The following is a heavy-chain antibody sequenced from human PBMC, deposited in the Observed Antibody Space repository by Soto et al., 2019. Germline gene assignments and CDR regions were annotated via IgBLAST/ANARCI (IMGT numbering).Heavy chain of an antibody. D-gene: IGHD3-22*01. CDR1: GFAFSDAW. CDR2: IKSKVDGETV. V-gene: IGHV3-15*07. CDR3: TTGDMIPVGVVH. J-gene: IGHJ4*01. Sequence: EVRLVESWGGLVKPGGSLRLCCAGSGFAFSDAWLIWVRQSPWMGLEWVVRIKSKVDGETVDHAAAVQGRFTISREDSKNTLYLQMNSLNTEDTGVYYCTTGDMIPVGVVHWGHGTLVTVSS.